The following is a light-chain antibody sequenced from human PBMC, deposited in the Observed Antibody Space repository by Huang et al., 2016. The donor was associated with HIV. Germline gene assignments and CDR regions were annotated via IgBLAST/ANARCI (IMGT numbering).Light chain of an antibody. V-gene: IGKV3-11*02. CDR1: QSVSSY. CDR2: DAS. CDR3: QQRSNWPPFT. J-gene: IGKJ3*01. Sequence: EIVLTQSPATLSLSPGERATLSCRARQSVSSYFAWYQQKPGQAPRLLIYDASNGATGIPARFSGSGAGRDVTLTISSLEPEDFAVYYCQQRSNWPPFTFGPGTKVDIK.